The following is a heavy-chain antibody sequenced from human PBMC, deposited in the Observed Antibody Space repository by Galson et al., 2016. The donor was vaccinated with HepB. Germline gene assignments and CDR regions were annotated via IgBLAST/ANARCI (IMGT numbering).Heavy chain of an antibody. CDR1: GFTFTNTW. J-gene: IGHJ4*02. Sequence: SLRLSCAASGFTFTNTWLSWVRQAPGKGLEWVGRVKSKADGGTRDYTAPVRGRFTISRDDSKNTVYLEMNNLKSEDTGVYYCTTAPPYDYIWGSRRPDFDHWGQGTLVTVSS. CDR3: TTAPPYDYIWGSRRPDFDH. CDR2: VKSKADGGTR. V-gene: IGHV3-15*01. D-gene: IGHD3-16*01.